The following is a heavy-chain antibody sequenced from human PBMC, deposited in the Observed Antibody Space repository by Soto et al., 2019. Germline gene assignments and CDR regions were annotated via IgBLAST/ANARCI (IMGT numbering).Heavy chain of an antibody. V-gene: IGHV4-31*03. CDR2: IHYSGST. CDR1: GGSISSDGYY. D-gene: IGHD3-22*01. J-gene: IGHJ5*02. Sequence: PSETLSLTCTVSGGSISSDGYYWSWFRQLPGKGLEWIGYIHYSGSTYDNPSLRSRLTISVDTSKNQFSLKLSSVTAADTAVYYCARVLDYDSSGYSNWFDPWGQVTLATVS. CDR3: ARVLDYDSSGYSNWFDP.